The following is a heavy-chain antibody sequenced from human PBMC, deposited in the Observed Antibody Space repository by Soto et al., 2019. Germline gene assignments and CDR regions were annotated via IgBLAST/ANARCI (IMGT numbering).Heavy chain of an antibody. CDR3: GREVLGAIATSWFDP. Sequence: QVQLVQSGAEVKKPGSSVKVSCKASGGTFSSYAISWVRQAPGQGLEWMGGIIPIFGTATYAQKFQGRVTITADKSTRTADMELSSLRAEDTAVYYCGREVLGAIATSWFDPWGQGTLVTFAS. D-gene: IGHD2-21*01. V-gene: IGHV1-69*06. CDR2: IIPIFGTA. J-gene: IGHJ5*02. CDR1: GGTFSSYA.